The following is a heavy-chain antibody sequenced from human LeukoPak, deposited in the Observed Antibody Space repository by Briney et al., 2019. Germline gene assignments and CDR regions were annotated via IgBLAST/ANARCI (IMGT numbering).Heavy chain of an antibody. CDR2: ISSNGGST. D-gene: IGHD3-22*01. CDR3: ARDESYYYDSSGPGAFDI. V-gene: IGHV3-64*01. CDR1: GFTFSNYW. J-gene: IGHJ3*02. Sequence: GGSLRLSCAASGFTFSNYWMTWVRQAPGKGLEYVSAISSNGGSTYYANSVKGRFTISRDNSKNTLYLQMGSLRAEDMAVYYCARDESYYYDSSGPGAFDIWGQGTMVTVSS.